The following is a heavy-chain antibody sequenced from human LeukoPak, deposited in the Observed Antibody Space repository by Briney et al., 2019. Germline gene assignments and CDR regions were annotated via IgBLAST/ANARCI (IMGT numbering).Heavy chain of an antibody. CDR2: IKQDESEK. J-gene: IGHJ3*02. CDR3: ARDHEI. CDR1: GFIFSSYW. V-gene: IGHV3-7*01. Sequence: PGGSLRLSCLASGFIFSSYWMSWVRQAPGKGLEWVAIIKQDESEKYYVDSVKGRFTISRDNAKNSLYLQMNSLRAEDTAVYYCARDHEIWGQGTMVTVSS.